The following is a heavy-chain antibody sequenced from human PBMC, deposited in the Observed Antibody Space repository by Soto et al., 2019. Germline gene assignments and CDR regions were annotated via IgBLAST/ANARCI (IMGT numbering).Heavy chain of an antibody. CDR2: ISGRGGST. D-gene: IGHD2-15*01. V-gene: IGHV3-23*01. J-gene: IGHJ6*03. CDR1: GFTFSSYA. Sequence: EVQLLESGGGLVQPGGSLRLSCAASGFTFSSYAMSWVRQAPGKGLEWVSAISGRGGSTYYADSVKGRFTISRDNSKNTLYLQMNSLRAEDTAVYYCAKDKVVAARYYYYYMDVWGKGTTVTVSS. CDR3: AKDKVVAARYYYYYMDV.